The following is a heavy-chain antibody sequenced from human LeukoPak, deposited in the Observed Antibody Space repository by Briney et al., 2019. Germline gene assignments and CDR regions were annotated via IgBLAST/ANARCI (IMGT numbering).Heavy chain of an antibody. CDR1: GFTFSSYS. V-gene: IGHV3-30*18. Sequence: GGSLRLSCAASGFTFSSYSMNWVRQAPGKGLEWVAVISYDGSNKYYADSVKGRFTISRDNSKNTLYLQMNSLRAEDTAVYYCAKFTTASSSDDYWGQGTLVTVSS. CDR3: AKFTTASSSDDY. J-gene: IGHJ4*02. CDR2: ISYDGSNK. D-gene: IGHD6-13*01.